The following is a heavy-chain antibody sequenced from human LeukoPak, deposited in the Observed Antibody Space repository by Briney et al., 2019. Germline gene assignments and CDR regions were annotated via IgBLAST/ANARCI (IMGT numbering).Heavy chain of an antibody. J-gene: IGHJ5*02. D-gene: IGHD2-2*01. CDR3: ARGIGYCSSTSCENWFDP. CDR1: GGSISSGGYY. V-gene: IGHV4-31*03. Sequence: PSETLSLTCTVSGGSISSGGYYWSWIRQHPGKGLEWIGYIYYSGSTYYNPSLKSRVTISVDTSKNQFSLKLSSVTAADTAMYYCARGIGYCSSTSCENWFDPWGQGTPVTVSS. CDR2: IYYSGST.